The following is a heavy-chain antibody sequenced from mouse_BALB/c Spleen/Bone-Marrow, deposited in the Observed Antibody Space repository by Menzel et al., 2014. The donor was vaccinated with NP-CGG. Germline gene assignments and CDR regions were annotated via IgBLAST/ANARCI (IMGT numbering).Heavy chain of an antibody. CDR1: GISITTGNYR. J-gene: IGHJ2*01. D-gene: IGHD2-1*01. Sequence: DVHLVESGPGPVKPSQTVSLTCTVTGISITTGNYRWSWIRQFPGNKLEWIGYIYYSGTITYNPSLTSRTTITRDTSKNQFFLEMNSLTAEDTATYYCARYGNYFDYWGQGTTLTVSS. CDR3: ARYGNYFDY. CDR2: IYYSGTI. V-gene: IGHV3-5*02.